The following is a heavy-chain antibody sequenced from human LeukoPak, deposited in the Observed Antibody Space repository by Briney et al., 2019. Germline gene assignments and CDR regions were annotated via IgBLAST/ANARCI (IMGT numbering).Heavy chain of an antibody. D-gene: IGHD1-7*01. CDR2: IYYSGST. CDR3: ARTKTSIAGTTTAWFDP. Sequence: SETLSLTCTVSGGSISSSNYYWGWIRQPPGKGLECIGSIYYSGSTYYNPSLKSRVTISVDTSKNQFSLKLRSVTAADTAVYYCARTKTSIAGTTTAWFDPWGQGTLVTVSS. CDR1: GGSISSSNYY. V-gene: IGHV4-39*07. J-gene: IGHJ5*02.